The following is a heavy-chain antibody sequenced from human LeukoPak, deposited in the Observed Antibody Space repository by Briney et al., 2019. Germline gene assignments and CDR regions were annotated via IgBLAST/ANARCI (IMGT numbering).Heavy chain of an antibody. CDR3: ARDAPTNGVWYSGFDY. J-gene: IGHJ4*02. Sequence: AGGSLRLSCAASGFTLSTYSMNWVRQAPGKGLEWVSYITRSSSTLYYAASVKGRFTISRVNAKNSVYLQMNSLRVEDTAVYYCARDAPTNGVWYSGFDYWGQGTLVTVSS. CDR2: ITRSSSTL. V-gene: IGHV3-48*01. D-gene: IGHD2-8*01. CDR1: GFTLSTYS.